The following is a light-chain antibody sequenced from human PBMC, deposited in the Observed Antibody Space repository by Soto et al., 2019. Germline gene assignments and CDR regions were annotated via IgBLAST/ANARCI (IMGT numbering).Light chain of an antibody. CDR1: QTISNT. J-gene: IGKJ4*01. Sequence: EVVMTQSPATLSVSPGDKVSLSCRANQTISNTLAWYQQKPGQAPRLLIYAASTRATGVSARFSGSGSGTEFTLTISSLQSEDFTIYYCQYCNNWLATFGGGTKVEIK. CDR3: QYCNNWLAT. CDR2: AAS. V-gene: IGKV3-15*01.